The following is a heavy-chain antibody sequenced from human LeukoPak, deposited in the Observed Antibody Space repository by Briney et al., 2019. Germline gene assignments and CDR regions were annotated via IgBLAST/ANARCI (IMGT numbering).Heavy chain of an antibody. V-gene: IGHV3-7*01. CDR3: AREGYYGSGNYVACGGAFDV. CDR1: GFSFSSYW. Sequence: GGSLRLSCEASGFSFSSYWMTWVRQAPGKGLEWVANIKQDGSEKYYVDSVKGRFTISRDNAKISVYLQMNNLRAEDTAVYYCAREGYYGSGNYVACGGAFDVWGQGTTVTVSS. J-gene: IGHJ3*01. CDR2: IKQDGSEK. D-gene: IGHD3-10*01.